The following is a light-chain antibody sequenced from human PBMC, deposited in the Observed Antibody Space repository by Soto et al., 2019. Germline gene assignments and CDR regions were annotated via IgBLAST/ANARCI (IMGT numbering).Light chain of an antibody. Sequence: QSALTQPASVSGSPGQSITISCTGNSSDVGSYNLVSWYQQHPGKAPKLMIYEGSKRPSGLSNRFSGSTSGNTASLTISGLQAEDEADYYCCSYAGSSTFHVVFGGGTKLTVL. V-gene: IGLV2-23*03. CDR1: SSDVGSYNL. CDR2: EGS. CDR3: CSYAGSSTFHVV. J-gene: IGLJ2*01.